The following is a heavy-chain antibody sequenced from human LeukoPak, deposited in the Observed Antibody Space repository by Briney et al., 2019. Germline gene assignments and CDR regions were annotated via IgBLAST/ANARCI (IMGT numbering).Heavy chain of an antibody. D-gene: IGHD3-10*01. Sequence: PSETLSLTCTVSGGSISDYYWSWIRQPPGKGLGGIGYIFYTGTPKYNPSLKSRATISVDTSKNQLSLKLNSVTAADTAVYNCARGSGSGKYAYYYGMDVWGKGTTVTVPS. CDR1: GGSISDYY. V-gene: IGHV4-59*01. CDR3: ARGSGSGKYAYYYGMDV. J-gene: IGHJ6*04. CDR2: IFYTGTP.